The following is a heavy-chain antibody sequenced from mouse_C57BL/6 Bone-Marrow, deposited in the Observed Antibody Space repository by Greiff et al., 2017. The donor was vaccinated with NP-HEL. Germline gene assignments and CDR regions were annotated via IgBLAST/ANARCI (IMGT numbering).Heavy chain of an antibody. J-gene: IGHJ1*03. CDR1: GYTFTNYG. D-gene: IGHD1-3*01. CDR2: IYPGGGYT. V-gene: IGHV1-63*01. CDR3: KREVLPWGYFDV. Sequence: QVQLQQSGAELVRPGASVKMSCKASGYTFTNYGIGWVKQRTGQGLEWIGDIYPGGGYTNYNEKFKGKATLTADKSSSTADMQCSSLTSEDSAFYDSKREVLPWGYFDVWGTGTTVTVSS.